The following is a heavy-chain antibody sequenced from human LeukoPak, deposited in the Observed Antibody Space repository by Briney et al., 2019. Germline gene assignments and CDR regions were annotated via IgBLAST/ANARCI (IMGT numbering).Heavy chain of an antibody. CDR3: ARVAVIAAAGNTFDI. CDR1: GGSISSSNW. D-gene: IGHD6-13*01. J-gene: IGHJ3*02. CDR2: IYHSGST. Sequence: SGTLSLTCAVSGGSISSSNWWSWVRQPPGKGLEWIGEIYHSGSTNYNPSLESRVTMSVDKSKNQFSLKVSSVTAADTAMFYCARVAVIAAAGNTFDIWGQGTMVTVSS. V-gene: IGHV4-4*02.